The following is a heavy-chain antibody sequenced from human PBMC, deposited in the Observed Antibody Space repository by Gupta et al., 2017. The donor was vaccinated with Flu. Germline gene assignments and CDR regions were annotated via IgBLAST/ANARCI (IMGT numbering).Heavy chain of an antibody. V-gene: IGHV3-21*06. D-gene: IGHD2-15*01. CDR3: ARGAASATVDY. CDR2: ITGSSTYT. Sequence: EVQMVESGGGLVKPGGSLRLPCNASGFISSDYTMHWVRQVPGKGLEWVASITGSSTYTYYADSGRGRFTISRDNARNSLFLQMTSLRADDTAMFYCARGAASATVDYWGQGTLVTVSS. J-gene: IGHJ4*02. CDR1: GFISSDYT.